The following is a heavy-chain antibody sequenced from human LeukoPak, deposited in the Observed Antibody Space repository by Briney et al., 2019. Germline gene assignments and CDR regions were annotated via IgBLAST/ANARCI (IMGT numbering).Heavy chain of an antibody. CDR1: GGSISSSSYY. CDR2: IYYSGST. Sequence: SETLSLTCTVPGGSISSSSYYWGWIRQPPGKGLEWIGSIYYSGSTYYNPSLKSRVTISVDTSKNQFSLKLSSVTAADTAVYYCASWDFWSGYFLWGQGTLVTVSS. CDR3: ASWDFWSGYFL. D-gene: IGHD3-3*01. J-gene: IGHJ4*02. V-gene: IGHV4-39*01.